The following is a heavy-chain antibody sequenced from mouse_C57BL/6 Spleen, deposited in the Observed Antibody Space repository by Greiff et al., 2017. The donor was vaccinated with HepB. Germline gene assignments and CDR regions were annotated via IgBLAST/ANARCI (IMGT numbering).Heavy chain of an antibody. J-gene: IGHJ3*01. CDR1: GYSITSGYY. D-gene: IGHD4-1*01. CDR3: ARAGMAWFAY. V-gene: IGHV3-6*01. CDR2: ISYDGSN. Sequence: EVKLVESGPGLVKPSQSLSLTCSVTGYSITSGYYWNWIRQFPGNKLEWMGYISYDGSNNYNPSLKNRISITRDTSKNQFFLKLNSVTTEDTATYYCARAGMAWFAYWGQGTLVTVSA.